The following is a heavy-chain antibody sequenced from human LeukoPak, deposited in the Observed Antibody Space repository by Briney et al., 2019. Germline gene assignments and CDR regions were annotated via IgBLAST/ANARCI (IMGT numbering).Heavy chain of an antibody. CDR2: IKHDGSEK. Sequence: GGSLRLSCAASGFTFSSYWMRWVRQAPGKGLEWVANIKHDGSEKYCEDSVKGRFSISRDNAKNSLYLQMISLRTEDTAVYYCARVVAGIAVYWGQGTLVTVSS. CDR1: GFTFSSYW. J-gene: IGHJ4*02. CDR3: ARVVAGIAVY. V-gene: IGHV3-7*01. D-gene: IGHD6-19*01.